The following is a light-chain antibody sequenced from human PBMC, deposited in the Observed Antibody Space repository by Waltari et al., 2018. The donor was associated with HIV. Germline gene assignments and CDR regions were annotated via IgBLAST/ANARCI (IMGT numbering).Light chain of an antibody. Sequence: SYELTQPPSVSVSPGQTASISCSGDKLGDRYASWYQQRPGQSPVLIIYKDKKRPSGIPERFSGSNSGNTATLTISGTQTMDEADYYCQVWDYRGYVMFGGGTKLTVL. CDR3: QVWDYRGYVM. CDR1: KLGDRY. CDR2: KDK. V-gene: IGLV3-1*01. J-gene: IGLJ3*02.